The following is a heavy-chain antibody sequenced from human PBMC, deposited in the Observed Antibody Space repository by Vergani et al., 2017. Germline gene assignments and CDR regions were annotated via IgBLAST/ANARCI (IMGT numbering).Heavy chain of an antibody. J-gene: IGHJ3*02. V-gene: IGHV3-21*01. Sequence: VHLVESGGGVVQPGRSLTLSCVASGFSFRGHGMHWVRQAPGKGLEWVSSISSSSSYIYYADSVKGRFTISRDNAKNSLYLQMNSLRAEDTAVYYCASCSSTSCYGAAFDIWGQGTMVTVSS. D-gene: IGHD2-2*01. CDR1: GFSFRGHG. CDR2: ISSSSSYI. CDR3: ASCSSTSCYGAAFDI.